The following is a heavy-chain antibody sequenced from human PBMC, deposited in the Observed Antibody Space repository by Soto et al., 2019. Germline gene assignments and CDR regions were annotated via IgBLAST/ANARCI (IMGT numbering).Heavy chain of an antibody. V-gene: IGHV4-39*01. Sequence: LETLSLTCSVSGGSISSSSYYWGWIRQPPGKGLEWIGNIYYSGSTYYNPSLKSRVTISVDTSKNQFSLKLSSVTAADTAVYYCARRESYDILTGYYHFDYWGQGTLVTVSS. CDR2: IYYSGST. CDR1: GGSISSSSYY. D-gene: IGHD3-9*01. J-gene: IGHJ4*02. CDR3: ARRESYDILTGYYHFDY.